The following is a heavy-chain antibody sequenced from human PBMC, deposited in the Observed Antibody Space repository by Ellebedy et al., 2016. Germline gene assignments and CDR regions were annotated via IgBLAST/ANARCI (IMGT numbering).Heavy chain of an antibody. V-gene: IGHV4-31*03. CDR2: IYYSGST. Sequence: SETLSLXXSVSGGSISSASYYWNWIRQHPGKGLEWIGYIYYSGSTDYNPSLNSRVTISVDKSKDQFSLHLTSVTAADTAVYYCARGPYHYNYPMDVWGQGTTVTVSS. CDR1: GGSISSASYY. D-gene: IGHD3-16*01. J-gene: IGHJ6*02. CDR3: ARGPYHYNYPMDV.